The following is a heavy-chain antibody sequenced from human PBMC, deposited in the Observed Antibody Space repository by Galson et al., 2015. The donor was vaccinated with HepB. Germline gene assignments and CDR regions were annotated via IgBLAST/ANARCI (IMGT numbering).Heavy chain of an antibody. V-gene: IGHV3-21*01. CDR3: ARDRLVVSYDAFDI. J-gene: IGHJ3*02. D-gene: IGHD3-22*01. CDR2: ISGTSSYI. Sequence: SLRLSCAASGFTFSTYSMNWVRQAPGKGLEWVSSISGTSSYIYYADSVKGRFTISRDNAKNSLYPQMNSLRAEDTAVYYCARDRLVVSYDAFDIWGQGTMVTVSS. CDR1: GFTFSTYS.